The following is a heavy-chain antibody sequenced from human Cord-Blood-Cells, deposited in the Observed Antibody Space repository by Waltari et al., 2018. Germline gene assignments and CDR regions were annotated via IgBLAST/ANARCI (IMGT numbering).Heavy chain of an antibody. V-gene: IGHV1-24*01. CDR2: FDPEDGET. Sequence: QVQLVQSGAEVKKPGASVKVSCKVSGYTLTALSTHWVRQAPGKELGWMGGFDPEDGETIYAQKCQVRVTMTEDTSTDTAYMELSSLRSEDTAVYYCATACSGGSCYKYWGQGTLVTVSS. J-gene: IGHJ4*02. CDR1: GYTLTALS. D-gene: IGHD2-15*01. CDR3: ATACSGGSCYKY.